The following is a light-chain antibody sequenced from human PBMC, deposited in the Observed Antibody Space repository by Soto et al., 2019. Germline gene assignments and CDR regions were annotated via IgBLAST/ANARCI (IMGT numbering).Light chain of an antibody. J-gene: IGKJ1*01. Sequence: EIVMAQSPATLSVSPGERAALFCRASQSININLAWYQQKPGQAPRLLIYGASTRATGIPDRFSASGSGTDFTLTISRLEPEDFAVYYCQQYKTFGQGTKVDIK. CDR2: GAS. CDR3: QQYKT. CDR1: QSININ. V-gene: IGKV3D-15*01.